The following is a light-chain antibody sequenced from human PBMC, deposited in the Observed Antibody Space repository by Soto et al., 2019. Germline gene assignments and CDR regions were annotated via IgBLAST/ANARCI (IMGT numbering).Light chain of an antibody. CDR1: SSDVGGYNY. V-gene: IGLV2-14*01. Sequence: QSALTQPASVSGSPGQSITISCTGTSSDVGGYNYVSWYQQHPGKAPKLMIYEVSNRPSGVSNRFSGSKSGNTASLTISGLQAEDEADYYCSSYTSSSTHTHSRVFGGGTKLTVL. CDR2: EVS. CDR3: SSYTSSSTHTHSRV. J-gene: IGLJ2*01.